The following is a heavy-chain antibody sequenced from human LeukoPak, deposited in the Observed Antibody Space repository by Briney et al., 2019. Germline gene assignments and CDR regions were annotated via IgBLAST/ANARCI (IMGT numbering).Heavy chain of an antibody. CDR2: ISGRGDPT. V-gene: IGHV3-23*01. D-gene: IGHD3-10*01. Sequence: GGSLRLSCAASGFTFSNYGMSWVRQAPGKGLEWVSGISGRGDPTYYADSVKGRFTISRDNAKNTLYLQMNSLRAEDTAVYYCARAGDYGSGSCAFDMWGQGTMVTVSS. CDR3: ARAGDYGSGSCAFDM. CDR1: GFTFSNYG. J-gene: IGHJ3*02.